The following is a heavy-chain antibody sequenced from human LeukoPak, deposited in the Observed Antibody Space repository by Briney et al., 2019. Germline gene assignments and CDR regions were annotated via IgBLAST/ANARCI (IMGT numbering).Heavy chain of an antibody. CDR3: AKAKSGYSYGLNFDY. CDR1: GFTFSSYA. D-gene: IGHD5-18*01. V-gene: IGHV3-23*01. Sequence: GGSLRLSCAASGFTFSSYAMSWVRQAPGKGLEWVSVISDSGGSVYYADSVKGRFTISRDNSKNTLHQQMNSLRAEDTAVYYCAKAKSGYSYGLNFDYWGQGTLVTISS. CDR2: ISDSGGSV. J-gene: IGHJ4*02.